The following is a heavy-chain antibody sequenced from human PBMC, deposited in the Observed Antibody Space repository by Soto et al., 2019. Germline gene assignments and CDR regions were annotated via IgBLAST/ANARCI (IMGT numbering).Heavy chain of an antibody. CDR1: GFTFDDYA. V-gene: IGHV3-9*01. Sequence: VQLVESGGGLVQPGRSLRLSCAASGFTFDDYAMHWVRQAPGKGLEWVSGISWNSGSIGYADSVKGRFTISRDNAKNSLYLQMNSLRAEDTALYYCAKGDPNFDYWGQGTLVTVSS. J-gene: IGHJ4*02. CDR2: ISWNSGSI. CDR3: AKGDPNFDY.